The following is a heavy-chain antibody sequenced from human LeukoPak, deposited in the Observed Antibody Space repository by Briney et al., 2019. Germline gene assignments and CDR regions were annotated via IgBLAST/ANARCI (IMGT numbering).Heavy chain of an antibody. CDR1: GFTFDDYG. V-gene: IGHV3-20*04. Sequence: PGGSLRLSCAASGFTFDDYGMSWVRQAPGKGLEWVSGINWNGGSTGYADSLKGRFTISRDNAKNSLYLQMNSLRAEDTAVYYCARGRDGYNLVDAFDIWGQGIMVTVSS. CDR3: ARGRDGYNLVDAFDI. CDR2: INWNGGST. D-gene: IGHD5-24*01. J-gene: IGHJ3*02.